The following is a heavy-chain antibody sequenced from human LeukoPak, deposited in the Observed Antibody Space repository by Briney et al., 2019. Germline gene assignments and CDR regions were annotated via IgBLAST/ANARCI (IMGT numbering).Heavy chain of an antibody. J-gene: IGHJ4*02. Sequence: TLSLTCTVSGGSISSGGYYWSWIRQRPGKGLEWIGYIYYSGSTYYNPSLKSRVTISVDTSKNQFSLKLSSVTAADTAVYYCARDGITMVRGGGFIWGQGTLVTVSS. V-gene: IGHV4-31*03. D-gene: IGHD3-10*01. CDR2: IYYSGST. CDR1: GGSISSGGYY. CDR3: ARDGITMVRGGGFI.